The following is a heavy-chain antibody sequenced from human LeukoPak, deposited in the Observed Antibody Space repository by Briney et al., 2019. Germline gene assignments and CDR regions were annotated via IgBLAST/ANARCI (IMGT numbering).Heavy chain of an antibody. CDR3: AKDGLWLLDY. Sequence: PGRSLRLSCAASGFTFSSYGMHWVRQAPGKGLEWVAAISYDGSNKYYADSVKGRFTISRDNSKNTLYLQMNSLRAEDTAVYYCAKDGLWLLDYWGQGTLVTVSS. CDR1: GFTFSSYG. D-gene: IGHD5-24*01. CDR2: ISYDGSNK. J-gene: IGHJ4*02. V-gene: IGHV3-30*18.